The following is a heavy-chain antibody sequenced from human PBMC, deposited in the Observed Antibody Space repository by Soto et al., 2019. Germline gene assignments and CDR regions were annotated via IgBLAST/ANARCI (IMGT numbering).Heavy chain of an antibody. Sequence: GGSLRLSCAASGFTFSSYAMHWVRQAPGKGLEWVAVTSYDGSNTYYADSVKGRFTISRDNSKNTLYVQMNRLRAEDTAVYFCARGRDSSAYSGIDYWAQGTLVTVSS. J-gene: IGHJ4*02. CDR2: TSYDGSNT. CDR1: GFTFSSYA. D-gene: IGHD6-19*01. V-gene: IGHV3-30-3*01. CDR3: ARGRDSSAYSGIDY.